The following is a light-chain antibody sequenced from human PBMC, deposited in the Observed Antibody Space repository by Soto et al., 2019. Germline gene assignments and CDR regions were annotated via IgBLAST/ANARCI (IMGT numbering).Light chain of an antibody. CDR2: DVS. Sequence: QSALTQPASVSGSPGQSITISCTGTSSDVGGYNYVSWYLQHPGKAPKLMIYDVSNRPSGVSNRFSGSKSGNTASLTISGLQAEDEADYYCSSYTSSSTLLYVFGTGTKVTVL. CDR3: SSYTSSSTLLYV. J-gene: IGLJ1*01. CDR1: SSDVGGYNY. V-gene: IGLV2-14*01.